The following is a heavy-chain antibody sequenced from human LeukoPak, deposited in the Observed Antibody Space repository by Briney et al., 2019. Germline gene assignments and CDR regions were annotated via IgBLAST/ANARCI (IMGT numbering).Heavy chain of an antibody. J-gene: IGHJ4*02. D-gene: IGHD6-13*01. Sequence: PGGPLRLSCADSGFTFSSYGMHWVRQAPGKGLEWVAGISAGGGSTYYADSVKGRFTISRDSSKNMLYLQLNSLRAEDTAVYYCARGTAAGRREFNFDYWGQGTLVTVSS. CDR3: ARGTAAGRREFNFDY. CDR2: ISAGGGST. V-gene: IGHV3-23*01. CDR1: GFTFSSYG.